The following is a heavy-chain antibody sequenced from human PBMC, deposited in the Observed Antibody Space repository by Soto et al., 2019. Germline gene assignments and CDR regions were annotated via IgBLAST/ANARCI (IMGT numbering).Heavy chain of an antibody. CDR2: MYSGGST. CDR1: GFTVSSNY. J-gene: IGHJ6*02. V-gene: IGHV3-66*01. CDR3: ARDQGQGGSVYYGMDV. Sequence: TGGSLRLSCAASGFTVSSNYMSWVRQAPGKGLEWVSVMYSGGSTYYIDSVKGRFIISRDNSKNSLYLQMNSLRAEDTGVYYCARDQGQGGSVYYGMDVWGQGTTVTVSS.